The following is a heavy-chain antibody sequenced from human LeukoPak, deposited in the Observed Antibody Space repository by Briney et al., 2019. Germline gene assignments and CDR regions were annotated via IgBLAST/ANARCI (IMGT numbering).Heavy chain of an antibody. D-gene: IGHD5-18*01. CDR1: GGTFSSYA. CDR2: IIPIFGTA. CDR3: ARDGILWPTDTAMVTHYYYGMDV. J-gene: IGHJ6*02. Sequence: ASVKVSCKASGGTFSSYAISWVRQAPGQGLEWMGGIIPIFGTANYAQKFQGRVTITADESTSTAYMELSSLRSEDTAVYYCARDGILWPTDTAMVTHYYYGMDVWGQGTTVTVSS. V-gene: IGHV1-69*01.